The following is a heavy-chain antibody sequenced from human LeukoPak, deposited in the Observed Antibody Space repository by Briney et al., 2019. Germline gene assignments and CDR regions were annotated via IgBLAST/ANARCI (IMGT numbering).Heavy chain of an antibody. V-gene: IGHV3-21*01. Sequence: GGSLRLSCAASGFTFSSCSMNWVRQAPGKGLEWVSSISSSSSYIYYADSVKGRFTISRDNAKNSLYLQTNSLRAEDTAVYYCARVAEYGFDAFDIWGQGTMVTVSS. CDR1: GFTFSSCS. J-gene: IGHJ3*02. D-gene: IGHD6-6*01. CDR2: ISSSSSYI. CDR3: ARVAEYGFDAFDI.